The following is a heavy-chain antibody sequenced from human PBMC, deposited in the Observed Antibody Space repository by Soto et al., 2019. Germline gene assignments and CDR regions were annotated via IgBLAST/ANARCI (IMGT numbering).Heavy chain of an antibody. Sequence: PGGSLRLSCAASGFTFSSYSMNWVRQAPGKGLEWVSSISSSSSYIYYADSVKGRFTMSRDNVKNSLYLQMNSLRAEDTAVYYCARGGYYDNSGPFSDAFDIWGQGTMVTVSS. CDR1: GFTFSSYS. CDR3: ARGGYYDNSGPFSDAFDI. CDR2: ISSSSSYI. J-gene: IGHJ3*02. D-gene: IGHD3-22*01. V-gene: IGHV3-21*06.